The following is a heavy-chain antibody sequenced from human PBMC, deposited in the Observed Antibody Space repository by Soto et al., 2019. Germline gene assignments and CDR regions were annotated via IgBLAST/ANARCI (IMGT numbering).Heavy chain of an antibody. J-gene: IGHJ4*02. CDR2: ISGSGGGT. V-gene: IGHV3-23*01. Sequence: EGQLLESGGGLGQPGGSLRLSCAASGFIFSRFAMSWVRQPPGKGLEWVSSISGSGGGTYYADSVKGRFTISRDNSKNTLYLQMHSLRADDTAVYWCASSGIVGIPAGGPGRYWGQGTLVSVSS. D-gene: IGHD6-13*01. CDR1: GFIFSRFA. CDR3: ASSGIVGIPAGGPGRY.